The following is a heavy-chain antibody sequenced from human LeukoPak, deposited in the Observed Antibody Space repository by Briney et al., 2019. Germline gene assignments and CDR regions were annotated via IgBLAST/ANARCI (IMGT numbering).Heavy chain of an antibody. CDR1: GGTFSSYA. Sequence: SVKVSCKASGGTFSSYAISWVRQAPGQGLEWMGGIIPIFGTANYAQKFQGRVTITADESTNTAYMELSSLRSEDTAVYYCARYHPLNWGPNWFDPWGQGTLVTVSS. CDR3: ARYHPLNWGPNWFDP. CDR2: IIPIFGTA. J-gene: IGHJ5*02. D-gene: IGHD7-27*01. V-gene: IGHV1-69*01.